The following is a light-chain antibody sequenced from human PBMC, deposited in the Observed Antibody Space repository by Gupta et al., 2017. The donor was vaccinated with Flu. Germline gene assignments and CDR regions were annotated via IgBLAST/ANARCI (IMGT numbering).Light chain of an antibody. Sequence: DIVLTQSPDSLAVSLGERATINCKSSQSILYSSNNKNYLAWYQQKPGQPPRLLIYWASTRESGVPDRISGSGSGTDFTLTISSLQAEDEAVYYCQQYYDGPRTFGQGTKVEVK. CDR3: QQYYDGPRT. V-gene: IGKV4-1*01. J-gene: IGKJ1*01. CDR1: QSILYSSNNKNY. CDR2: WAS.